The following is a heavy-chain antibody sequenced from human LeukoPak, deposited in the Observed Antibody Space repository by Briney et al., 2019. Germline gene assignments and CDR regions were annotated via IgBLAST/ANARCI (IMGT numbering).Heavy chain of an antibody. CDR3: AKPAMSGYGIFDY. CDR2: IRYDGSNK. D-gene: IGHD5-12*01. Sequence: GGSLRLSCAASGFTFSSYGMHWVLQAPGKGLEWVAFIRYDGSNKYYADSVKGRFTISRDNSKNTLYLQMNSLRAEDTAVYYCAKPAMSGYGIFDYWGQGTLVTVSS. V-gene: IGHV3-30*02. J-gene: IGHJ4*02. CDR1: GFTFSSYG.